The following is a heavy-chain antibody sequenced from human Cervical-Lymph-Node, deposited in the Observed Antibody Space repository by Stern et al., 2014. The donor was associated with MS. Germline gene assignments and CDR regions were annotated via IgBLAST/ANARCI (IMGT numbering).Heavy chain of an antibody. J-gene: IGHJ4*02. V-gene: IGHV3-9*01. CDR1: GFTFDDCD. D-gene: IGHD3-16*02. CDR2: ISWNRNNI. CDR3: AKDISERHYYFDS. Sequence: EVQLVESGGGSVQPGRSLRLSCAASGFTFDDCDMHWVRQAPGKGLEWVSGISWNRNNIGYADSVRGRFTISRDNAKNSLYLQMNGLRPEDTALYYCAKDISERHYYFDSWGEGTLVTVSS.